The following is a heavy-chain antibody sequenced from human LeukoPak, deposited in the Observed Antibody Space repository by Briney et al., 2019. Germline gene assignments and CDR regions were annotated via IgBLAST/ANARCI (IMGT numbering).Heavy chain of an antibody. J-gene: IGHJ5*02. D-gene: IGHD3-10*01. CDR2: ISGSGGST. CDR3: AKGAYGSGSYYLYNWFDP. V-gene: IGHV3-23*01. Sequence: GGSLRLSCAASGFTFRSYAMSWVRQAPGKGLEWVSDISGSGGSTYYADSVKGRFTISRDNSKNTLYLQMNSLRAEDTAVYYCAKGAYGSGSYYLYNWFDPWGQGTLVTVSS. CDR1: GFTFRSYA.